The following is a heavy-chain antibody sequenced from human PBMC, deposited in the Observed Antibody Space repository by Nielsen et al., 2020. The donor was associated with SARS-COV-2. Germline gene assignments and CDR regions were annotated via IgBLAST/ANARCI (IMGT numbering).Heavy chain of an antibody. CDR3: VKDTWVTAVNDFDY. V-gene: IGHV3-23*01. Sequence: GGSLRLSCAASEFTFSNYVMNWVRQSPGKGLEWVSGISGSGSTTYYAGSVRGRFTISRDSSNNTLYLHMNSLRAEDTAMYYCVKDTWVTAVNDFDYWGRGTLVTVSS. CDR1: EFTFSNYV. CDR2: ISGSGSTT. D-gene: IGHD4-11*01. J-gene: IGHJ4*02.